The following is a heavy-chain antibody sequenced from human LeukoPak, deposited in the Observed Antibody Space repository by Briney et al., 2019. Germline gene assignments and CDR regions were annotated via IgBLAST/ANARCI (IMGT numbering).Heavy chain of an antibody. D-gene: IGHD2-15*01. J-gene: IGHJ4*02. V-gene: IGHV3-74*01. CDR3: VTSYWGGGSCYVASGY. Sequence: HAGGSLTLSCAASGFTFSSYWMHWVRQAPGKGLVWVSRINSGGSSTSNPGSVKGRFTISRDNAKNTLYLQMYRLRAEDSAVYYCVTSYWGGGSCYVASGYWGQGTLVTVSS. CDR1: GFTFSSYW. CDR2: INSGGSST.